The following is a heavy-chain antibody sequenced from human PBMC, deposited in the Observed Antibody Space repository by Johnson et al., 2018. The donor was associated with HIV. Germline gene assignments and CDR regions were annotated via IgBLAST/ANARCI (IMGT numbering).Heavy chain of an antibody. CDR1: GFTFSSYA. V-gene: IGHV3-9*01. Sequence: HLVESGGGLVQPGGSLRLSCAASGFTFSSYAMSWVRQAPGKGLEWVSGISWNSGSIGYADSVKGRFTISRDNAKNSLYLQMNSLRAEDTALYYCARSDYVWGSYTRKGAFDIWGQGTMVTVSS. CDR2: ISWNSGSI. J-gene: IGHJ3*02. D-gene: IGHD3-16*01. CDR3: ARSDYVWGSYTRKGAFDI.